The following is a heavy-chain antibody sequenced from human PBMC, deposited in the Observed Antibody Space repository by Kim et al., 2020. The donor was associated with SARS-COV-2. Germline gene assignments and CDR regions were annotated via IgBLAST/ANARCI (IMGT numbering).Heavy chain of an antibody. D-gene: IGHD3-10*01. V-gene: IGHV3-23*01. J-gene: IGHJ4*02. Sequence: GSTYYADPVKGRFTISRDNAKDTLYLQMNSLRAEDTAVYYCAKGMVRGAYWGQGTLVTVSS. CDR2: GST. CDR3: AKGMVRGAY.